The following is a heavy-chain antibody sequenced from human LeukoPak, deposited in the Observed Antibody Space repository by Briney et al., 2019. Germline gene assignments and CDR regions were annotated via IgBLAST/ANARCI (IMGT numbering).Heavy chain of an antibody. J-gene: IGHJ4*02. V-gene: IGHV1-69-2*01. CDR3: ATRGTVDYGGNSVLDY. Sequence: ATVKISCKVSGYTFTYYYMHWVQQAPGKGLEWMGLVDPEDGETIYAEKFQGRVTITADTSTDTAYMELSSLRSEDTAVYYCATRGTVDYGGNSVLDYWGQGTLVTVSS. D-gene: IGHD4-23*01. CDR2: VDPEDGET. CDR1: GYTFTYYY.